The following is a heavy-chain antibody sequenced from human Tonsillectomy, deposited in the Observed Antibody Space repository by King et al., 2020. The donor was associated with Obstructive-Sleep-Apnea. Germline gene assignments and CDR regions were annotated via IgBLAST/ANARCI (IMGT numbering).Heavy chain of an antibody. Sequence: VQLQESGPGLVKPSETLSLTCTVSGGSISSYYWSWIRQPPGKGLEWIGYIYYSGGTNYNPSLKSRVTISVDPSKNQFLLKLSSVTAADTAVYYCARDIAAAENYYYGMDVWGQGTTVTVSS. J-gene: IGHJ6*02. D-gene: IGHD6-13*01. CDR3: ARDIAAAENYYYGMDV. V-gene: IGHV4-59*01. CDR2: IYYSGGT. CDR1: GGSISSYY.